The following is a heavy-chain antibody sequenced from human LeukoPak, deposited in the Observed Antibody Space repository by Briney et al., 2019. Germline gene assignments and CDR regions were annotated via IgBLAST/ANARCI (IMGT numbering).Heavy chain of an antibody. CDR2: ISGSGGGT. Sequence: GGSLRLSCAVSGFTFSSYAMSWVRQAPGKGLEWVAAISGSGGGTDYADSVKGRFTIPRDNSKNTLYLQMNSLRAEDTAVYYCAKGEQWLVLYFQHWGQGTLVPVSS. CDR3: AKGEQWLVLYFQH. V-gene: IGHV3-23*01. CDR1: GFTFSSYA. J-gene: IGHJ1*01. D-gene: IGHD6-19*01.